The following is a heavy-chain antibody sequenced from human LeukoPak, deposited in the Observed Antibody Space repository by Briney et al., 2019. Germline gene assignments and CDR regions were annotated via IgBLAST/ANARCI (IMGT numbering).Heavy chain of an antibody. J-gene: IGHJ3*02. CDR2: ISSSSSYT. Sequence: PGGSLRLSCAASGFIFSGYNMNWVRQAPGKGLEWVSSISSSSSYTYYADSVKGRFTISRDNAKNSLYLQMNSLRAEDTAVYYCARDRDGYKQGAFDTWGQGTMVTVSS. V-gene: IGHV3-21*01. D-gene: IGHD5-24*01. CDR1: GFIFSGYN. CDR3: ARDRDGYKQGAFDT.